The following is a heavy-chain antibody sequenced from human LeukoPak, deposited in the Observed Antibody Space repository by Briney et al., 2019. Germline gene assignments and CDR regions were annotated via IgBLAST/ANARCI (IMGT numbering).Heavy chain of an antibody. CDR3: ARDLRELPRADAFDI. D-gene: IGHD1-26*01. V-gene: IGHV1-46*03. J-gene: IGHJ3*02. CDR1: GYTFTSYY. CDR2: INPSGGST. Sequence: ASVKVSCKASGYTFTSYYMHWVRQAPGQGLEWMGIINPSGGSTSYAQKFQGRVTMTRDTSTSTVYMELSSLRSEDTGVYYCARDLRELPRADAFDIWGQGTMVTVSS.